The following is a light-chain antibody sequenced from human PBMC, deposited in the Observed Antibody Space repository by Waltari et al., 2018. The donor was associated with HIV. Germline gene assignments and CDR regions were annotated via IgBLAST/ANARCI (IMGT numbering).Light chain of an antibody. CDR3: AAWDGSLSNYV. V-gene: IGLV2-14*01. Sequence: QSALTQPASVSGSPGQSITISWTGTSSDVGGYNYVSWYQQHPGKAPNFLIYRNSPWPSGVPDRFSRSKSGTSASLAISGLRSEDEADYYCAAWDGSLSNYVFGTGTKVTVL. J-gene: IGLJ1*01. CDR2: RNS. CDR1: SSDVGGYNY.